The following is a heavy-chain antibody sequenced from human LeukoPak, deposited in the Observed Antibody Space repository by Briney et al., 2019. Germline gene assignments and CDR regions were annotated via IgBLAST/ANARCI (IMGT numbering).Heavy chain of an antibody. D-gene: IGHD4-23*01. V-gene: IGHV4-59*01. CDR1: GGSISSYY. CDR3: ARAVGGTVGPDAFDI. Sequence: PSETLSLTCTVSGGSISSYYWSWIRQPPGKGLEWIGYIYYSGSTNYNPSLKSRVTISVDTSKNQFSLKLSSVTAADTAVYHCARAVGGTVGPDAFDIWGQGTMVTVSS. J-gene: IGHJ3*02. CDR2: IYYSGST.